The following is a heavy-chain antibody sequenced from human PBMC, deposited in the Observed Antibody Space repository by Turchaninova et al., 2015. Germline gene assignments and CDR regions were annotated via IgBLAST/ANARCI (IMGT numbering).Heavy chain of an antibody. D-gene: IGHD3-22*01. CDR3: ARGPLGYYYENSGYYLPY. CDR2: IDSGGRT. J-gene: IGHJ4*02. CDR1: GFTVSGDY. Sequence: EVQLVEYGGGLIQPGGSRRLYCAASGFTVSGDYMTWVRQAPRKGLEWVSVIDSGGRTYYADSVKGRFTISRDNSKNTRYFQMNSLRAEDTAVYYCARGPLGYYYENSGYYLPYWGQGTLVTVSS. V-gene: IGHV3-53*01.